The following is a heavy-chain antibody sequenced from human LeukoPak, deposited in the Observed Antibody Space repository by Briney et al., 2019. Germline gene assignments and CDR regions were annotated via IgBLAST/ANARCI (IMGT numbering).Heavy chain of an antibody. D-gene: IGHD3-3*01. CDR2: IYYSGST. J-gene: IGHJ4*02. CDR1: GGSISSYY. CDR3: ARLNYDFWSGSAPYYFDY. V-gene: IGHV4-59*08. Sequence: SETLSLTCTVSGGSISSYYWSWIRQPPGKGLEWSGYIYYSGSTNYNPSLKSRVTISVDTSKNQFSLKLSSVTAADTAVYYCARLNYDFWSGSAPYYFDYWGQGTLVTVSS.